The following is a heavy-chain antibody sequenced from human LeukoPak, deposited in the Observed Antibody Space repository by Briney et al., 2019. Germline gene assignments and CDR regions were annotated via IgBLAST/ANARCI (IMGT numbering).Heavy chain of an antibody. D-gene: IGHD3-9*01. Sequence: SETLSLTCAVYGESFSGYYGSWIRQPPGKGLEWIGEINHSGSTKYNPSLKSRVTISVDTSENQFSLKLSSVTAADTAVYYCARTTTYYDILTGYSTGWFDPWGQGTLVTVSS. J-gene: IGHJ5*02. CDR1: GESFSGYY. CDR3: ARTTTYYDILTGYSTGWFDP. CDR2: INHSGST. V-gene: IGHV4-34*01.